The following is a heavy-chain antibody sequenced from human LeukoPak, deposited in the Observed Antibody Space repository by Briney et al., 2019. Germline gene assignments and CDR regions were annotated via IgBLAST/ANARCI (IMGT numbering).Heavy chain of an antibody. D-gene: IGHD6-6*01. V-gene: IGHV4-34*01. CDR2: INHSGST. J-gene: IGHJ4*02. CDR1: GGSFSGYY. Sequence: SETLSLTCAVYGGSFSGYYWSWIRQSPGKGLEWIGEINHSGSTNYNPSLKSRVTISVDTSKNQFSLKLSSVTAADTAVYYCARGWYGSSSGGYYFDYWGQGTLVTVSS. CDR3: ARGWYGSSSGGYYFDY.